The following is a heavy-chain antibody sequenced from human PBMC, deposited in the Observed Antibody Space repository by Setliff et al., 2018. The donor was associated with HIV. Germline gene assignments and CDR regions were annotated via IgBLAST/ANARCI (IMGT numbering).Heavy chain of an antibody. V-gene: IGHV3-72*01. Sequence: LSLTCTVSGYSISSGYYWGWIRQPPGKGLEWVGRTRNKANGYITEYAASVKGRFTVLRDDSQNSVYLQLNSLKTEDTAVYYCARVGAGAAKDLDYWGQGTPVTVSS. CDR1: GYSISSGYY. J-gene: IGHJ4*02. CDR2: TRNKANGYIT. D-gene: IGHD1-26*01. CDR3: ARVGAGAAKDLDY.